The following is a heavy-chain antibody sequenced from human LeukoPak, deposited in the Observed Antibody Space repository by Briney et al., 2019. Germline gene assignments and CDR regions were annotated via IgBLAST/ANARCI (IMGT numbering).Heavy chain of an antibody. D-gene: IGHD2-21*01. Sequence: ASVKVSCKASGYTFTGYYMHWVRQAPGQGLEWMGWINPNSGGTNYAQKFQGRVTMTRDTSISTAYMELSRLRSDDTAVYYCARGAVYCGGDCYSGDYWGQGTLVTVSS. CDR3: ARGAVYCGGDCYSGDY. V-gene: IGHV1-2*02. CDR2: INPNSGGT. J-gene: IGHJ4*02. CDR1: GYTFTGYY.